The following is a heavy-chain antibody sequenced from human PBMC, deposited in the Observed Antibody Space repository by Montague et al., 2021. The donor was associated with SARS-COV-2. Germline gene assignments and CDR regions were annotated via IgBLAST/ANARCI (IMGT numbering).Heavy chain of an antibody. J-gene: IGHJ4*02. CDR1: GGSINNYF. CDR3: ARAVVGAKTATIES. D-gene: IGHD2-15*01. Sequence: SETLSLTCSVSGGSINNYFWGWIRQSPGKGLEWVGYMHSTGSTAYNPSRKSRVIISVDTSKTQTSLKLSSVSAADTALYYCARAVVGAKTATIESWGQGTLVTVSS. V-gene: IGHV4-59*01. CDR2: MHSTGST.